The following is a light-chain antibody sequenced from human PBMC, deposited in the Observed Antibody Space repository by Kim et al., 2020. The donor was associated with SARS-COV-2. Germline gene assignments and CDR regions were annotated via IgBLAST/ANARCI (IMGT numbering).Light chain of an antibody. CDR2: GRN. V-gene: IGLV3-19*01. J-gene: IGLJ2*01. CDR3: KSRDSSGNVV. Sequence: SSELPQDPAVSVALGQTVRITCQGDSLRSYYASWYQQKPGQAPVLVIYGRNNRPSGIPDRFSGSTSGNTASLTITGAQAEDEADYYCKSRDSSGNVVFGGGTKVTVL. CDR1: SLRSYY.